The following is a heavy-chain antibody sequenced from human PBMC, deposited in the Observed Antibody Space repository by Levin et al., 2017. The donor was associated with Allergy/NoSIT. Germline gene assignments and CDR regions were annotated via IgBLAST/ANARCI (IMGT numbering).Heavy chain of an antibody. D-gene: IGHD5-12*01. Sequence: SQTLSLTCTVSGGSISSYYWSWIRQPPGKGLEWIGYIYYSGSTNYNPSLKSRVTISVDTSKNQFSLKLSSVTAADTAVYYCARLGHSGWYLDYWGQGTLVTVSS. CDR3: ARLGHSGWYLDY. CDR1: GGSISSYY. CDR2: IYYSGST. J-gene: IGHJ4*02. V-gene: IGHV4-59*01.